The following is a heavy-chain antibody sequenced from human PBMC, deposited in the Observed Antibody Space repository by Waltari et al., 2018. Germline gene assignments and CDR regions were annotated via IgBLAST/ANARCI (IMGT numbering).Heavy chain of an antibody. V-gene: IGHV3-7*01. D-gene: IGHD2-15*01. Sequence: EVQLVASGGHLGQHGESLRLWWAAPGFPLCHSWMTWVRPQPGKGLDWVANIQPGGSESYYADSVKGRFTLSSDNSKNTLFLQMNSLRAEDTGVYYCARGGRHYCSGGSCRVYFDYWGQGTPVTVSS. CDR2: IQPGGSES. CDR3: ARGGRHYCSGGSCRVYFDY. CDR1: GFPLCHSW. J-gene: IGHJ4*02.